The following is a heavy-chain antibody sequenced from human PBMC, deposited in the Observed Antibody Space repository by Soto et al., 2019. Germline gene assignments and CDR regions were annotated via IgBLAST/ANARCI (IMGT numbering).Heavy chain of an antibody. CDR2: SSGSGGST. V-gene: IGHV3-23*01. D-gene: IGHD3-22*01. J-gene: IGHJ4*02. CDR3: AKVTTMIVVVGDFDY. Sequence: PGGSLRLSCAASGFTFSSYAMSWVRQAPGKGLEWVSASSGSGGSTYYADSVKGRFTISRDNSKNTLYLQMNSLRAEDTAVYYCAKVTTMIVVVGDFDYWGQGTLVTGSS. CDR1: GFTFSSYA.